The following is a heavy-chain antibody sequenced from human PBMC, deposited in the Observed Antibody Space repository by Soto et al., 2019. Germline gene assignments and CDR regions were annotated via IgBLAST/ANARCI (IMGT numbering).Heavy chain of an antibody. V-gene: IGHV3-33*01. D-gene: IGHD6-13*01. CDR2: IWYDGSNK. Sequence: GGSLRLSCAASGFTFSSYGMHWVRQAPGKGLEWVAVIWYDGSNKYYADSVKGRLTISRDNSKNTLYLQMNSLRAEDTAVYYCARGSRQQLDFYYFDYWGQGTLVTVSS. CDR3: ARGSRQQLDFYYFDY. CDR1: GFTFSSYG. J-gene: IGHJ4*02.